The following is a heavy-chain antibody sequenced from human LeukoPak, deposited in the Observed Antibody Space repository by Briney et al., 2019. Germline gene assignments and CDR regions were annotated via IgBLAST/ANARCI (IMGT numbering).Heavy chain of an antibody. V-gene: IGHV3-23*01. J-gene: IGHJ4*02. CDR3: AKELERGYSGYGDFDY. Sequence: GGSLRLSCAASGFTFSNAWMNWVRQAPGKGLEWVSTISGSGGSTYYADSVKGRFTISRDNSKNTLYLQMNSLRAEDTAVYYCAKELERGYSGYGDFDYWGQGTLVTVSS. CDR2: ISGSGGST. CDR1: GFTFSNAW. D-gene: IGHD5-12*01.